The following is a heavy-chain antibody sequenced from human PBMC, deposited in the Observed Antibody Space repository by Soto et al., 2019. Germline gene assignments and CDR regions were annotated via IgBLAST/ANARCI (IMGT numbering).Heavy chain of an antibody. D-gene: IGHD4-17*01. V-gene: IGHV3-48*02. J-gene: IGHJ6*02. Sequence: GGSLRLSCAASGFTFSSYSMNWVRQAPGKGLEWVSYISSSSSTIYYADSVKGRFTISRDNAKNSLYLQMNSLRDEDTAVYYCARAREPQSDYDEDYYYYGMDVWGQGTTVTVSS. CDR1: GFTFSSYS. CDR2: ISSSSSTI. CDR3: ARAREPQSDYDEDYYYYGMDV.